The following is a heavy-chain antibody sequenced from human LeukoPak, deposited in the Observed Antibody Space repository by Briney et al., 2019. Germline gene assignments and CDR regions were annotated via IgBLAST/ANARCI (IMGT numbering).Heavy chain of an antibody. CDR2: ISSDGSDK. CDR3: ANVYRDGYEWGDDTFDI. Sequence: GGSLRLSCAASGFIFSKYGMNWVRQALGKGLEWVAFISSDGSDKNYADSVKGRFTISRDNSKNTVYLEMNSLRAEDTAVYYCANVYRDGYEWGDDTFDIWGPGTMVTVSS. CDR1: GFIFSKYG. V-gene: IGHV3-30*18. D-gene: IGHD5-12*01. J-gene: IGHJ3*02.